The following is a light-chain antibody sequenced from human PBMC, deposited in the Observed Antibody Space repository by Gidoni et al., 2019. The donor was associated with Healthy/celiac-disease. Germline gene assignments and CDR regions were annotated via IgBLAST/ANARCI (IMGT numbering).Light chain of an antibody. J-gene: IGLJ2*01. V-gene: IGLV2-14*01. CDR3: SSYTSSSTLKV. CDR2: DVS. CDR1: SSDVGDYNY. Sequence: DLTQPASVSGSPGQSITISCTGTSSDVGDYNYVSWYQQHPGKAPKLMIYDVSTRPSGVSNRFSGSKSGNTASLTISGLQAEDEADYYCSSYTSSSTLKVFGGGTKLTVL.